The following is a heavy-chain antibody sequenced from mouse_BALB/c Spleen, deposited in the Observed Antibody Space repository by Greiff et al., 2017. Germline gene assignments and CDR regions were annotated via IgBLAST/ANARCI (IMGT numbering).Heavy chain of an antibody. CDR2: ILPGSGST. CDR3: ARGGNYYGSSLYAMDY. J-gene: IGHJ4*01. D-gene: IGHD1-1*01. Sequence: QVQLKQSGAELMKPGASVKISCKATGYTFSSYWIEWVKQRPGHGLEWIGEILPGSGSTNYNEKFKGKATFTADTSSNTAYMQLSSLTSEDSAVYYCARGGNYYGSSLYAMDYWGQGTSVTVSS. V-gene: IGHV1-9*01. CDR1: GYTFSSYW.